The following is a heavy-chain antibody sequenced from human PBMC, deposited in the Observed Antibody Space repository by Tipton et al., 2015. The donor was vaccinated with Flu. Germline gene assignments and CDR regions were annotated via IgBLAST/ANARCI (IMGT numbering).Heavy chain of an antibody. V-gene: IGHV1-18*01. CDR3: AKGPYYDFWSGFGPFDS. CDR2: ISAYNGNT. CDR1: GYTFTSYG. Sequence: QMQLVQSGAEVKKPGASVKVSCKASGYTFTSYGISWVRQAPGQGLEWMGWISAYNGNTNYAQKLQGRVTMTTDTSTSTAYMELRSLRSDDTAIYYCAKGPYYDFWSGFGPFDSWGQGTLVTVSS. D-gene: IGHD3-3*01. J-gene: IGHJ4*02.